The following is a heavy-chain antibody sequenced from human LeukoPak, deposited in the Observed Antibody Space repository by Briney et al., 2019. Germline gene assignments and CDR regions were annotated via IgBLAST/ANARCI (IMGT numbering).Heavy chain of an antibody. CDR2: ISSSGRSV. D-gene: IGHD4-23*01. Sequence: GGSLRLSCAASGFTFSSFDMSWVRQAPGKGLEWVSYISSSGRSVYYADSVKGRFTISRDNAKNSLYLQMNSLRAEDTAVYYCARDYGGNPGYWGQGTLVTVSS. CDR1: GFTFSSFD. CDR3: ARDYGGNPGY. J-gene: IGHJ4*02. V-gene: IGHV3-48*03.